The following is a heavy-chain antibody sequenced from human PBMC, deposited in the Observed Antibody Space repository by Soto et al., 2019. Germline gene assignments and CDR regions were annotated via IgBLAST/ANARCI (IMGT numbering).Heavy chain of an antibody. CDR2: ISAYNGNT. D-gene: IGHD6-13*01. J-gene: IGHJ6*03. CDR3: ARDPYSSSWYPHYYYYYYMDV. V-gene: IGHV1-18*01. Sequence: ASVKVSCKASGYTFTSYGISWVRQAPGQGLEWMGWISAYNGNTNYAQKLQGRVTMTTDTSTSTAYIELRSLRSDDTAVYYCARDPYSSSWYPHYYYYYYMDVWGKGTTVTVSS. CDR1: GYTFTSYG.